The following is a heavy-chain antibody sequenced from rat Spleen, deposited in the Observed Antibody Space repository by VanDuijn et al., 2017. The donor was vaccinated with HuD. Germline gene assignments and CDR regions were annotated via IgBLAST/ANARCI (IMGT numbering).Heavy chain of an antibody. CDR3: ARSDGVHYYLPFAD. CDR1: GFSLTDYSV. Sequence: EVQLKESGPGLVQPSQTLSLTCTVSGFSLTDYSVHWVRQPPGNKLEWMGYINSAGSTNYNPPLKSQISITRDTSKNQFFLQVNSVSSEDTATYYCARSDGVHYYLPFADWGQGTLVTVSS. V-gene: IGHV3-3*01. CDR2: INSAGST. D-gene: IGHD1-1*01. J-gene: IGHJ3*01.